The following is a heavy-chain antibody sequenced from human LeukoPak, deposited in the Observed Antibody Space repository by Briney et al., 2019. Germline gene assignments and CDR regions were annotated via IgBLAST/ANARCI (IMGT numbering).Heavy chain of an antibody. CDR1: GGTFSSYA. V-gene: IGHV1-69*13. CDR2: IDPIFGIA. D-gene: IGHD3-22*01. Sequence: ASVKVSCKASGGTFSSYAISWVRQAPGQGLEWMGGIDPIFGIANYAQKFQGRVTITADESTSTAYMELSSLRSEDTAVYYCARDGDSSGSHFDYWGQGTLVTVSS. J-gene: IGHJ4*02. CDR3: ARDGDSSGSHFDY.